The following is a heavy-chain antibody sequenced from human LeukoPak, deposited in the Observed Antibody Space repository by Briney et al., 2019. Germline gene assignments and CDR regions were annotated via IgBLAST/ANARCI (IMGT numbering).Heavy chain of an antibody. V-gene: IGHV1-46*01. CDR2: NNPSGGST. D-gene: IGHD3-22*01. CDR1: GYTFTSYY. Sequence: ASVKVSCKASGYTFTSYYLHWVRQAPGQGLEWMGINNPSGGSTSYAQKFQGRVTMTRDMSTGTVYMELSSLRSEDTAVYYCARDPSGVWSHYYDSSGYIAFDIWGQGTMVTVSS. CDR3: ARDPSGVWSHYYDSSGYIAFDI. J-gene: IGHJ3*02.